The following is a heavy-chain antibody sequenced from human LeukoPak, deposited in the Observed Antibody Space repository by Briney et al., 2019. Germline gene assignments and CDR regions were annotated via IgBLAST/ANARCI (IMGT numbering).Heavy chain of an antibody. V-gene: IGHV4-34*01. Sequence: SETLSLTCAVYGGSFSGYYWSWIRQPPGKGLEWIGEINHSGSTTYNPSLKTRFTISVDTSKNQFSLMVSSVTAAHKAVYYCARDDCSSNSCYHWFDPWGQGTLVTVSS. CDR2: INHSGST. J-gene: IGHJ5*02. CDR3: ARDDCSSNSCYHWFDP. CDR1: GGSFSGYY. D-gene: IGHD2-2*01.